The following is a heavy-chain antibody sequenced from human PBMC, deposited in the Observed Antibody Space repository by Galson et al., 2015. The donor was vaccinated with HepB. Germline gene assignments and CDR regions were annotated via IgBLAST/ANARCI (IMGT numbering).Heavy chain of an antibody. CDR3: ARDYYCSGGARGY. J-gene: IGHJ4*02. CDR1: GYTFTSYD. CDR2: MNPNSGNT. V-gene: IGHV1-8*01. Sequence: SVKVSCKASGYTFTSYDINWVRQATGQGLEWMGWMNPNSGNTGYAQKFQGRVTMTRDTSISTAYMELSSLRSEDTAVYYCARDYYCSGGARGYWGQGTLVTVSS. D-gene: IGHD3-10*02.